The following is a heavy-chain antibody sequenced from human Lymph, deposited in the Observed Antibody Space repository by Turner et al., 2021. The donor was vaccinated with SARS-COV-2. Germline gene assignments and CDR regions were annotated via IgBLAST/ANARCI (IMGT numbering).Heavy chain of an antibody. J-gene: IGHJ6*02. Sequence: ELQLVESGGGLGTPGGSRRLSGAPSGFPFSTCSMHWVRQAPGKGLEWVSSISSSSTYLYYADSVKGRFTISRDNAKNSLYLQMNSLRAEDTAVYYCAGQAVAGTSLGYYYYGMDVWGQGTTVTVSS. CDR1: GFPFSTCS. D-gene: IGHD6-19*01. CDR3: AGQAVAGTSLGYYYYGMDV. V-gene: IGHV3-21*01. CDR2: ISSSSTYL.